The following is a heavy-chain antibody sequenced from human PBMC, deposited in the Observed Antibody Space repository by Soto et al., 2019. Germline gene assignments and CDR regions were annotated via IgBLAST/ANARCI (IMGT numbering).Heavy chain of an antibody. CDR3: ARAVVPATVDFYYYYIDF. J-gene: IGHJ6*03. CDR2: IEHSGSS. D-gene: IGHD2-2*01. V-gene: IGHV4-31*03. Sequence: QVQLQESGPGLVKPSQTLSLTCTVSGGFISSGDYYWNWIRQLPGKGLEWIGYIEHSGSSFYNPSLKGRVALALDTSKNQFSLKLNSVTAADTAVYYCARAVVPATVDFYYYYIDFWGKGTTVTVSS. CDR1: GGFISSGDYY.